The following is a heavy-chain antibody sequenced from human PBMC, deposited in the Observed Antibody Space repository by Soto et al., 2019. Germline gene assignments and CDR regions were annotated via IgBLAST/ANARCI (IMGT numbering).Heavy chain of an antibody. CDR1: GGTFSSYT. D-gene: IGHD3-16*01. CDR2: IIPILGIA. Sequence: SVKVSCKASGGTFSSYTISWVRQAPGQGLEWMGRIIPILGIANYAQKFQGRVTITADKSTSTAYMELSSMRSEDTAVYYCARDKDRFGNFFDYWGQGTLVTVS. CDR3: ARDKDRFGNFFDY. V-gene: IGHV1-69*04. J-gene: IGHJ4*02.